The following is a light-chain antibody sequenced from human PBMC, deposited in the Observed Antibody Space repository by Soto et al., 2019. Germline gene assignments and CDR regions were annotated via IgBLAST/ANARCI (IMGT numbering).Light chain of an antibody. J-gene: IGLJ1*01. V-gene: IGLV2-8*01. CDR3: SSYAGSTYLAV. CDR2: EVS. CDR1: SSDLAIYNY. Sequence: QSALTQPASVSGSPGQSITISCTGTSSDLAIYNYVSWYQQHPGKAPKLMIYEVSKRPSGVPDRFSGSKSGNTASLTVSGLQAEDEADYYCSSYAGSTYLAVFGTGTKLTVL.